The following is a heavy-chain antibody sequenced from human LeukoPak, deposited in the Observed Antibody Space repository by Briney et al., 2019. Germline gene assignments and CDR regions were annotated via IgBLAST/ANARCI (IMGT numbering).Heavy chain of an antibody. CDR3: ARCDSSGYSPYYFDY. D-gene: IGHD3-22*01. Sequence: ASVKVSCKASGGTFSSYAISWVRQAPGQGLEWMGGIIPIFSTANYAQKFQGRVTITTDESTSTAYMELSSLRSEDTAVYYCARCDSSGYSPYYFDYWGQGTLVTASS. CDR1: GGTFSSYA. J-gene: IGHJ4*02. CDR2: IIPIFSTA. V-gene: IGHV1-69*05.